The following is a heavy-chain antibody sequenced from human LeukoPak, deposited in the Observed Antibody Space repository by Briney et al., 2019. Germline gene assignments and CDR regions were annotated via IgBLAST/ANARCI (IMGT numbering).Heavy chain of an antibody. CDR1: GDSISSGGYW. D-gene: IGHD5-12*01. J-gene: IGHJ4*02. V-gene: IGHV4-31*11. Sequence: SETLSLTCAVSGDSISSGGYWWSWIRQHPGKGPEWIGYISYGGKADYNPSLKSRVAISADTPKNQFYLKLSSTTAADTAVYYCARAPVATPSEFDYWGQGTLVTVSS. CDR3: ARAPVATPSEFDY. CDR2: ISYGGKA.